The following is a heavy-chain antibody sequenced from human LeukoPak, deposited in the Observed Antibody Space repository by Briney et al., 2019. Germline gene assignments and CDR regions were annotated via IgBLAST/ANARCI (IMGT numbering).Heavy chain of an antibody. D-gene: IGHD2-15*01. CDR1: GGSLSGYY. CDR2: INHSGST. V-gene: IGHV4-34*01. J-gene: IGHJ6*02. CDR3: ARDHRYCSGGSCYSPPYYYYYYGMDV. Sequence: SETLSLTCAVYGGSLSGYYWSWIRQPPGKGLEWIGDINHSGSTNYNPSLKSRVTISVDTSKNQFSLKLSSVTAADTAVYYCARDHRYCSGGSCYSPPYYYYYYGMDVWGQGATVTVSS.